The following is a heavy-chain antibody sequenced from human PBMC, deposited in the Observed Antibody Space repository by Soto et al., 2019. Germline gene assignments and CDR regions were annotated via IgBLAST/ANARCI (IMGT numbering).Heavy chain of an antibody. D-gene: IGHD5-12*01. CDR1: GYIFTSHA. V-gene: IGHV1-3*04. CDR3: ARDGRDNAVPVLVPKHVKVHGGYELVDNSYDMNV. CDR2: INTGNGDT. J-gene: IGHJ6*03. Sequence: QVQLVQSGSEVKKPGASVKVSCKASGYIFTSHAIHWVRQAPGQRFEWMGWINTGNGDTKSSQKFEGRGIMSVDKSASIAYKEPSGRRADDTAAYYCARDGRDNAVPVLVPKHVKVHGGYELVDNSYDMNVWGEGPTVTVSS.